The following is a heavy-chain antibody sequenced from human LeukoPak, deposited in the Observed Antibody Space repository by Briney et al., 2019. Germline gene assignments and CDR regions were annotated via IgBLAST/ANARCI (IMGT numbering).Heavy chain of an antibody. V-gene: IGHV3-11*04. CDR1: GFTFSDYY. Sequence: GGSLRLSCAASGFTFSDYYMSWLRQAPGKGLEWVSYISSSGSTIYYADSVKGRFTISRDNAKKSLYLQTNSLRAEDTAVYYCARARDGYNSGAFDIWGQGTMVTVSS. CDR2: ISSSGSTI. D-gene: IGHD5-24*01. J-gene: IGHJ3*02. CDR3: ARARDGYNSGAFDI.